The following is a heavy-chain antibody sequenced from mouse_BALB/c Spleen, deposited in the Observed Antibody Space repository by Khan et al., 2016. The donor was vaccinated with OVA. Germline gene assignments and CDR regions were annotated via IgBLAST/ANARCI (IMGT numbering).Heavy chain of an antibody. J-gene: IGHJ3*01. V-gene: IGHV3-8*02. D-gene: IGHD2-4*01. CDR2: ISYSGST. Sequence: EVQLQESGPNLVKPSQTLSLTCSVTGDSITSGYWNWIRKFPGNKLEYMGYISYSGSTYYNSSLKSRISITRDTSKNQHYLQLNSLTTEDTATYYCAGYDYDYAEAFAYWGQGTLVTVSA. CDR3: AGYDYDYAEAFAY. CDR1: GDSITSGY.